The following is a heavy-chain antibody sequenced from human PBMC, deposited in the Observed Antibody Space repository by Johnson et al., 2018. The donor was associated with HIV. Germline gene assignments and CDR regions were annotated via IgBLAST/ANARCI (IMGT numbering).Heavy chain of an antibody. CDR2: IRYDGSNE. CDR1: GFTFSDYG. D-gene: IGHD6-13*01. Sequence: QVQLVESGGGVVQPGGSLRLSCAASGFTFSDYGIHWVRQAPGKGLEWVSFIRYDGSNEYYAESVKGRFTISRDNSKNSLYLQMNSLRAEDTAVYYCARGGAAAGSYAFDSWGQGTMVTVSS. CDR3: ARGGAAAGSYAFDS. V-gene: IGHV3-30*02. J-gene: IGHJ3*02.